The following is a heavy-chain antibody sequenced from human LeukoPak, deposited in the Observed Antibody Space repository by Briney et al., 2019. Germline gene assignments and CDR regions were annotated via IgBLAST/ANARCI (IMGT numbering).Heavy chain of an antibody. J-gene: IGHJ4*02. V-gene: IGHV1-18*01. D-gene: IGHD1-26*01. CDR3: ATGAPWDAARDY. CDR2: IIACNGNT. CDR1: GYTLTTYD. Sequence: ASVKVSCKASGYTLTTYDICWVRQAPGQGLEWMGWIIACNGNTNYAQKFQGRVTMTTDTSTSTAYMELRSLTSDDTAVYYCATGAPWDAARDYWGQGTLVTVSS.